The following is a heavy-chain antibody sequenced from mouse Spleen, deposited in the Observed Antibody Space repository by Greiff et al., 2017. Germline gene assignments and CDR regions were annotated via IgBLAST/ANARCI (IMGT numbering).Heavy chain of an antibody. V-gene: IGHV5-6-5*01. D-gene: IGHD2-10*02. J-gene: IGHJ4*01. Sequence: EVHLVESGGGLVKPGGSLKLSCAASGFTFSSYAMSWVRQTPEKRLEWVASISSGGSTYYPDSVKGRFTISRDNARNILYLQMSSLRSEDTAMYYCARMYGNYAMDYWGQGTSVTVSS. CDR3: ARMYGNYAMDY. CDR1: GFTFSSYA. CDR2: ISSGGST.